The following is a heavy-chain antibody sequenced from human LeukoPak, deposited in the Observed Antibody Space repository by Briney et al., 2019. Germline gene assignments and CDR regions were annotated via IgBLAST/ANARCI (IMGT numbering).Heavy chain of an antibody. CDR1: GGSFSGYY. Sequence: SETLSLTCAVYGGSFSGYYWSWIRQPPGKGLEWIGYIYYSGSTNYNPSLKSRVTISVDTSKNQFSLKLSSVTAADTAVYYCARAVRGTNENYYYYMDVWGKGTTVTISS. D-gene: IGHD3-10*01. CDR2: IYYSGST. J-gene: IGHJ6*03. CDR3: ARAVRGTNENYYYYMDV. V-gene: IGHV4-59*08.